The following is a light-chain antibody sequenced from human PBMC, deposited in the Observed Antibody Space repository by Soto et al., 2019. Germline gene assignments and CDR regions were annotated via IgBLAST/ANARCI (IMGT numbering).Light chain of an antibody. J-gene: IGLJ1*01. CDR1: SSNIGSNT. CDR3: AAWDDSLNGFYV. CDR2: SSN. Sequence: QSVLTQPPSASGTPGQRVTISCSGSSSNIGSNTVNWYQQLPGTAPKLLIYSSNQRPSGVPDRFSGSKSGTSASLAISGLQSEDEADYYCAAWDDSLNGFYVFGTGTKSPS. V-gene: IGLV1-44*01.